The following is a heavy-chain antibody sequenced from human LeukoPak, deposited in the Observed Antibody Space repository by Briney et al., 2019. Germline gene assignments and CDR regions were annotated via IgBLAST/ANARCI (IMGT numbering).Heavy chain of an antibody. V-gene: IGHV1-24*01. J-gene: IGHJ4*02. CDR2: FDPEDGET. D-gene: IGHD1-26*01. Sequence: GASVKVSCKASGYTFTSYGVTWVRQAPGKGLEWMGGFDPEDGETIYAQKFQGRVTMTEDTSTDTAYMELSSLRSEDTAVYYCATDGINSDYWGQGTLVTVST. CDR1: GYTFTSYG. CDR3: ATDGINSDY.